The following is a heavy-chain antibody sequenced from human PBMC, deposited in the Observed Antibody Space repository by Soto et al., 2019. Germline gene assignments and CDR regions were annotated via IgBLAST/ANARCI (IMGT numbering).Heavy chain of an antibody. CDR1: GGSFSGYY. Sequence: SETLSLTCAVYGGSFSGYYWSWIRQPPGKGLEWIGEIDHSGSTNYNPSLKSRVTISVDTSKNQFSLKLSSVTAADTAVYYCAARRLRYCTNGVCYRYFQHWGQGTLVTVPQ. D-gene: IGHD2-8*01. V-gene: IGHV4-34*01. J-gene: IGHJ1*01. CDR3: AARRLRYCTNGVCYRYFQH. CDR2: IDHSGST.